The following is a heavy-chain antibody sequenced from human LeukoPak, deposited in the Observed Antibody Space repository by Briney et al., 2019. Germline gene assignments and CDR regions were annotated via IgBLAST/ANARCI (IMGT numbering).Heavy chain of an antibody. J-gene: IGHJ4*02. D-gene: IGHD1-26*01. Sequence: GESLQISCKGSGSSFTSYWIGWVRQMPGKGLEWMGIIYPGDSDTRYNPSFQGQVTISADKSISTAYLQWSSLKASDTAMYYCARRVGKSKIDYWGQGTLVTVSS. V-gene: IGHV5-51*01. CDR2: IYPGDSDT. CDR1: GSSFTSYW. CDR3: ARRVGKSKIDY.